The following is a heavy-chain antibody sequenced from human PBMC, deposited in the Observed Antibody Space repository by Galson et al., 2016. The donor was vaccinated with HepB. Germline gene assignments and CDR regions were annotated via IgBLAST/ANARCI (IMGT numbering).Heavy chain of an antibody. Sequence: SLRLSCAASGFTFQSFAMHWVRQAPGKGLEWVSGINWTSGYRDYAASVKGRFTISRDNAKNSLYLEMNGLRPDDSAFYYCAKDLGRSVGTIAFWGQGTLVTVSS. CDR2: INWTSGYR. V-gene: IGHV3-9*01. CDR3: AKDLGRSVGTIAF. J-gene: IGHJ4*02. D-gene: IGHD5/OR15-5a*01. CDR1: GFTFQSFA.